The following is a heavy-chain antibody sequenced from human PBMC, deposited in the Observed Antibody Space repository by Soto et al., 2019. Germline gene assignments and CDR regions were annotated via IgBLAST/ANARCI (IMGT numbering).Heavy chain of an antibody. CDR3: AKGGVSIVVVVADPGYYYGMDV. D-gene: IGHD2-15*01. V-gene: IGHV3-23*01. Sequence: GXPRRVACAASGFTFSSYAMGWVRQAPGKGLEWVSAISGSGGSTYYADSVKGRFTISRDNSKNTLYLQMNSLRAEDTAVYYCAKGGVSIVVVVADPGYYYGMDVWGQGTTVTVSS. CDR1: GFTFSSYA. CDR2: ISGSGGST. J-gene: IGHJ6*02.